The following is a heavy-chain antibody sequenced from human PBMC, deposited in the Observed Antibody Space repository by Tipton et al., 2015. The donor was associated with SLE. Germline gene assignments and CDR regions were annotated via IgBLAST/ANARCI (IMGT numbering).Heavy chain of an antibody. V-gene: IGHV3-30-3*01. J-gene: IGHJ3*02. CDR3: ARDLASVAAADAFDI. Sequence: QLVQSGGGVVQPGRSLRLSCAASGFTFSSYAMHWVRQAPGKGLEWVAVISYDGSNKYYADSVKGRFTISRDNAKNSLYLQMNSLRAEDTAVYYCARDLASVAAADAFDIWGQGTMVTVSS. D-gene: IGHD6-13*01. CDR2: ISYDGSNK. CDR1: GFTFSSYA.